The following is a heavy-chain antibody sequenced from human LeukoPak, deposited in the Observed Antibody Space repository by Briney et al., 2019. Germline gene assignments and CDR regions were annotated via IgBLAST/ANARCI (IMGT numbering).Heavy chain of an antibody. Sequence: PSETLSLTCTVSGASIRNSYWSWIRQPPGKGLEWIGYIYYSGSTNYNPSLKSRVTISVDTSKNQFSLKLSSVTAADTAVYYCARAPGASQLRIFDYWGQGTLVTVSS. V-gene: IGHV4-59*01. J-gene: IGHJ4*02. D-gene: IGHD2-2*01. CDR3: ARAPGASQLRIFDY. CDR1: GASIRNSY. CDR2: IYYSGST.